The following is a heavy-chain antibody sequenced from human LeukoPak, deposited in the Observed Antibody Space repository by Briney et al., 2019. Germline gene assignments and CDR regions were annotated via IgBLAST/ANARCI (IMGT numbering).Heavy chain of an antibody. V-gene: IGHV5-51*01. CDR2: IYPGDSDT. J-gene: IGHJ6*02. CDR1: GYSFTTYW. CDR3: ARSDQLKWFGDPRRPYYYGMDV. D-gene: IGHD3-10*01. Sequence: GESLKISCESSGYSFTTYWIGWVRQMPGKGLEWMGIIYPGDSDTRYRPSFQGQVTISADKSFNAAYLQWNSLKASDTAIYYCARSDQLKWFGDPRRPYYYGMDVWGQGTTVTVSS.